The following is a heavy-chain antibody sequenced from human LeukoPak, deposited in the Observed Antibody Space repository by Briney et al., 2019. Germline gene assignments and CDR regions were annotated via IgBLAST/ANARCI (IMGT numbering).Heavy chain of an antibody. CDR1: GYTFTSYD. J-gene: IGHJ6*02. CDR3: ARGTAYSSSWYPYYYGMDV. V-gene: IGHV1-8*01. D-gene: IGHD6-13*01. Sequence: ASVKVSCKASGYTFTSYDINWVRQATGQGLEWMGWMNPNSGNTGYAQKLQGRVTMTRNTSISTAYMELSSLRSEDTAVYYCARGTAYSSSWYPYYYGMDVWGQGTTVTVSS. CDR2: MNPNSGNT.